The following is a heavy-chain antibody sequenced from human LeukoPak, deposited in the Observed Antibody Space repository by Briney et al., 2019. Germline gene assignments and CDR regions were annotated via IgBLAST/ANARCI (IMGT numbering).Heavy chain of an antibody. V-gene: IGHV1-69*05. D-gene: IGHD5-24*01. CDR3: AECRRDGYGCWFDP. CDR1: GYTFTSYY. Sequence: SVKVSCKASGYTFTSYYMHWVRQAPGQGLEWMGRIIPIFGTANYAQKFQGRVTITTDESTSTAYMELSSLRPEDTAAYYCAECRRDGYGCWFDPWGQGTLVTVSS. CDR2: IIPIFGTA. J-gene: IGHJ5*02.